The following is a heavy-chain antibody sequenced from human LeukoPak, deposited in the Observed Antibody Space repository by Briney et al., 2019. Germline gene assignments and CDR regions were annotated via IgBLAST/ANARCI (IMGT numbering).Heavy chain of an antibody. CDR2: IYYSGST. D-gene: IGHD3-16*02. V-gene: IGHV4-59*08. CDR3: ARVRTAGLRLGELSN. J-gene: IGHJ4*02. Sequence: PSETLSLTCTVSGGSISSYYWSWIRQPPGKGLEWIGYIYYSGSTNYNPSLKSRVTISVDTSKNQSSLKLSSVTAADTAVYYCARVRTAGLRLGELSNWGQGTLVTVSS. CDR1: GGSISSYY.